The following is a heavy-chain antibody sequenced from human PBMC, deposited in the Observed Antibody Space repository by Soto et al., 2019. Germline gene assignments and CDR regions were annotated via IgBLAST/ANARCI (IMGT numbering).Heavy chain of an antibody. CDR2: INPNGGST. CDR3: ARDPPGGGVWSNSNWFDP. D-gene: IGHD3-16*01. Sequence: QVQLVQSGAEVKEPGASVKISCKASGYTFTTYFIHWVRQAPGQGLEWMGIINPNGGSTNYAQTFQGRVTMTRDTSTTTVYMELSSLTSEDTAMYYCARDPPGGGVWSNSNWFDPWGQGTLVTVSS. V-gene: IGHV1-46*01. CDR1: GYTFTTYF. J-gene: IGHJ5*02.